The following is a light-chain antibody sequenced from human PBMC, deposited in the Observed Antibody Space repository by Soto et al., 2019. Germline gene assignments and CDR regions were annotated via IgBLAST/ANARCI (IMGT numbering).Light chain of an antibody. CDR3: QQHGTSPIT. CDR2: GAS. Sequence: IVRTQSPATLSVSPGERATLSCRASQSISSNLAWYQQKPGQTPRILVYGASSRATGIPDRFSGSGSGTDFTLTISSLEPEDFSVYYCQQHGTSPITFGQGTRLEIK. CDR1: QSISSN. J-gene: IGKJ5*01. V-gene: IGKV3-20*01.